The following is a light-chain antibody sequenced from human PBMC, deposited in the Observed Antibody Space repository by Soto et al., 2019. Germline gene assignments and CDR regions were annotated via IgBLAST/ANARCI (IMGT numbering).Light chain of an antibody. J-gene: IGKJ2*01. CDR1: QGISSY. CDR2: AAA. CDR3: QQYLSYPYT. Sequence: AIQMTQSPSSFSASTGDRVTITCRASQGISSYLAWYQQKPGKAPKLLIYAAATLQRGAPSRFSASGSGTDFTLTISRLQSEDFATYYCQQYLSYPYTFGQGTKLEI. V-gene: IGKV1-8*01.